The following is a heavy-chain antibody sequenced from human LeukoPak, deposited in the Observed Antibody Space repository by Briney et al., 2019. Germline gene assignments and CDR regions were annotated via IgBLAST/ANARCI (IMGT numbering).Heavy chain of an antibody. CDR2: IYPGDSDT. CDR1: GYSFTSYW. Sequence: GESLKISCKGSGYSFTSYWIGWVRQMPGKGLEWVGIIYPGDSDTRYSPSFQGQVTISADKSISPAYLQWSSLKASDTAMYYCARGEGSTSPYYYYYMDVWGKGTTVTVSS. V-gene: IGHV5-51*01. J-gene: IGHJ6*03. CDR3: ARGEGSTSPYYYYYMDV. D-gene: IGHD2-2*01.